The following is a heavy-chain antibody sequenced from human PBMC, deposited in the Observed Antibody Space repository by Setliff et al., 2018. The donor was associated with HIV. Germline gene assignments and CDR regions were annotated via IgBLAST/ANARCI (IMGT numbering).Heavy chain of an antibody. CDR3: ARRSTVARGVDCFDL. Sequence: PSETLSLTCTVSGGSISSYYWSWIRQPPGKGLEWIGYIYYSGSSTYNPSLNSRVTLSIDTSKSQFSLRLSSVTAADTALYYCARRSTVARGVDCFDLWGQGTQVTVSS. J-gene: IGHJ4*02. CDR1: GGSISSYY. CDR2: IYYSGSS. V-gene: IGHV4-59*08. D-gene: IGHD3-10*01.